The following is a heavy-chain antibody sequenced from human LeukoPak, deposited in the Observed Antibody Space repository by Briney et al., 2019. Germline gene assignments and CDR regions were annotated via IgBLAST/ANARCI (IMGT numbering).Heavy chain of an antibody. Sequence: GGSLRLSCAASGFTFSSYWMHWVRQALGKGLVWVSRINSDGSSTSYADSVKGRFTISRDNAKNTLYLQMNSLRAEDTAVYYCARVGIVVAGTFDIWGQGTMVTVSS. D-gene: IGHD3-22*01. V-gene: IGHV3-74*01. J-gene: IGHJ3*02. CDR3: ARVGIVVAGTFDI. CDR2: INSDGSST. CDR1: GFTFSSYW.